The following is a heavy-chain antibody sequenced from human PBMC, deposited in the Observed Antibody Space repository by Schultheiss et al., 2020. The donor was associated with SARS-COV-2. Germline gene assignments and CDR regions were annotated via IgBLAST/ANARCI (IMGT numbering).Heavy chain of an antibody. D-gene: IGHD6-13*01. CDR1: GFTLSDSY. V-gene: IGHV3-11*04. CDR3: ARDGSIAAAGVYY. CDR2: ISSNGGST. J-gene: IGHJ4*02. Sequence: GGSLRLSCAASGFTLSDSYMSWIRQAPGKGLEYVSAISSNGGSTYYADSVKGRFTISRDNAKNSLYLQMNSLRAEDTAVYYCARDGSIAAAGVYYWGQGTLVTVSS.